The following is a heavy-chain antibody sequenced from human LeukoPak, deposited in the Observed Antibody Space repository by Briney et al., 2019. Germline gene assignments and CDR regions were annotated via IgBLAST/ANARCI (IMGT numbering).Heavy chain of an antibody. CDR2: ISYSGST. V-gene: IGHV4-59*01. J-gene: IGHJ6*02. D-gene: IGHD2-21*01. CDR1: GDSISSYY. CDR3: ARGQPLGAIYYYGMDV. Sequence: SETLSLTCTVSGDSISSYYWSWVRQPPGKGLAGVGYISYSGSTNYNPSLKSRVTMTRDTSTSTVYMELSSLRAEDTAVYYCARGQPLGAIYYYGMDVWGQGTTVTVSS.